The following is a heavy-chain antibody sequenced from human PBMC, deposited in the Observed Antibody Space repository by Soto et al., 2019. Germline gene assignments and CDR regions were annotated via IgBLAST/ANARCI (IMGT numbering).Heavy chain of an antibody. CDR1: GSIFTGYG. J-gene: IGHJ4*02. V-gene: IGHV3-33*01. Sequence: GGSLRLSCAASGSIFTGYGMHWVRQAPGKGLEWVAVIWFDGSNKYYADSVKGRFTISRDDSKNTLYLQMNSLKTEDTAVYYCTTQATVTIDYWGQGTLVTVSS. D-gene: IGHD4-17*01. CDR2: IWFDGSNK. CDR3: TTQATVTIDY.